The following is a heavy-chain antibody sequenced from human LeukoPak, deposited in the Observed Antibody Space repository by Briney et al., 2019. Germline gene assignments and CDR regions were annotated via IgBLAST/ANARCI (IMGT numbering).Heavy chain of an antibody. CDR1: GFTFSNYG. CDR3: AKTGHGLGDLEWCFDY. D-gene: IGHD2-8*01. J-gene: IGHJ4*02. CDR2: MSYDGSDR. V-gene: IGHV3-30*18. Sequence: PGRSLRLSCVASGFTFSNYGMHWVRQAPGKGLEWVAFMSYDGSDRYYADSVRGRFTISRDNSKNTLYLQMNSLRAEDTAVYYCAKTGHGLGDLEWCFDYWGQGTLVTVSS.